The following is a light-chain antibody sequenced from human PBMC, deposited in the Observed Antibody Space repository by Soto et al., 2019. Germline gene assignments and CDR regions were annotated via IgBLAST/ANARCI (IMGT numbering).Light chain of an antibody. CDR1: QSVSSN. CDR3: QQYNNWPPWT. CDR2: GAS. Sequence: EIVMTQSPATLSVSPGERATLSCRASQSVSSNLAWYQQKPVQAPRLLIYGASTRATGMPARFSGSGSGTEFTLTISSLQSEDFAGYYCQQYNNWPPWTFGQGTKVEIK. V-gene: IGKV3-15*01. J-gene: IGKJ1*01.